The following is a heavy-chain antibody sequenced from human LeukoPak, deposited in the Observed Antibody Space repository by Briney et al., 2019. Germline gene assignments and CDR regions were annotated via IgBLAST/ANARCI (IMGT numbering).Heavy chain of an antibody. CDR2: ISSSGNTI. J-gene: IGHJ4*02. V-gene: IGHV3-48*03. CDR1: GFTFSSYE. CDR3: ARYTAMAFNY. D-gene: IGHD5-18*01. Sequence: GGSLRLSCAASGFTFSSYEMNWVRQAPGKGLEWVSYISSSGNTIYYADSVKGRFTISRDNAKNSLYLQMNSLRAEDTAVYYCARYTAMAFNYWGQGTLVTVSS.